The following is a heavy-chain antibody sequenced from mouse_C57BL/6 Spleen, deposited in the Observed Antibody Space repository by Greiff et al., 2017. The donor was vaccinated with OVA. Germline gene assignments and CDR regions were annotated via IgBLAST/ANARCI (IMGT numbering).Heavy chain of an antibody. V-gene: IGHV1-26*01. J-gene: IGHJ3*01. CDR1: GYTFTDYY. D-gene: IGHD2-1*01. Sequence: EVQLQQSGPELVKPGASVKISCKASGYTFTDYYMNWVKQSHGKSLEWIGDINPNNGGTSYNQKFKGKATLTVDKSSSTAYMELRSLTSEDSAVYYCARLGGNYGGFAYWGQGTLVTVSA. CDR3: ARLGGNYGGFAY. CDR2: INPNNGGT.